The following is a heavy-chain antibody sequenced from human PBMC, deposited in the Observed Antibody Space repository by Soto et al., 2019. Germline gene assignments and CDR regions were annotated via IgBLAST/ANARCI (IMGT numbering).Heavy chain of an antibody. Sequence: PWETLSLTCAVSGGSISSGDYSWSWIRQPPGKGLEWIGYIYHSGTTYYNPSLKSRVTISVDRSKNQFSLKLSSVTAADTAVYYCARCSGGPCSRGWFDPWGQGALVTLSS. D-gene: IGHD3-10*02. CDR1: GGSISSGDYS. CDR3: ARCSGGPCSRGWFDP. V-gene: IGHV4-30-2*01. J-gene: IGHJ5*02. CDR2: IYHSGTT.